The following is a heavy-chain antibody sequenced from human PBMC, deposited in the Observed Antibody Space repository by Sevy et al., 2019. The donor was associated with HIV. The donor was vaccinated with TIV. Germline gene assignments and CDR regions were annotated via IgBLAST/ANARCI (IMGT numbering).Heavy chain of an antibody. CDR2: FDPDDGES. J-gene: IGHJ4*02. D-gene: IGHD5-12*01. V-gene: IGHV1-24*01. Sequence: ASVKVSCKVSGYRLIELSMHWVRQAPGKGLEWMGGFDPDDGESVYAQEFQGRVTMPEDPSTNTAYMELSSLRSDDTAFYYCATDLYKGHDCAHYFDSWGQGTLVTVSS. CDR3: ATDLYKGHDCAHYFDS. CDR1: GYRLIELS.